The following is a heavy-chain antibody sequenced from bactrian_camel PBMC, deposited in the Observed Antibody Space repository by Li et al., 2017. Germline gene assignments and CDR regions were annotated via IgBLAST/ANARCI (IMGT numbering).Heavy chain of an antibody. J-gene: IGHJ4*01. Sequence: HVQLVESGGGSVQPGGSLTLSCRASGYAAKTHCYAYFRRPPAKEREGIAAIHTERDDTWYADSVKGRFTISQDNAKNTVVLQMNNLKPEDTATYYCAATMCMDTVRTPDDLLRAANFWGQGTQVTVS. V-gene: IGHV3S1*01. CDR3: AATMCMDTVRTPDDLLRAANF. D-gene: IGHD2*01. CDR2: IHTERDDT. CDR1: GYAAKTHC.